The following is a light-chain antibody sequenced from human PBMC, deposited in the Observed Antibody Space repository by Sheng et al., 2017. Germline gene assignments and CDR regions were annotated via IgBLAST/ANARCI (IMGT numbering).Light chain of an antibody. Sequence: EIVMTQSPATLSVSPGERATLSCRASQSVSRKLAWYQQKPGQAPRLLMYGASTRATGIPARFSGSGSGTEFTLTISSLQSEDFAIYYCQQRSNWLWTFGQGTKVEIK. J-gene: IGKJ1*01. CDR2: GAS. CDR3: QQRSNWLWT. CDR1: QSVSRK. V-gene: IGKV3-15*01.